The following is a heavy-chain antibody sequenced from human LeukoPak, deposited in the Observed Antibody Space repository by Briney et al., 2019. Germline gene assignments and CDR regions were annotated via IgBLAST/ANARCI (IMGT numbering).Heavy chain of an antibody. D-gene: IGHD3-10*01. CDR2: IYYSGST. CDR1: GGSISRGIHY. CDR3: AVEGVRGVLDY. J-gene: IGHJ4*02. Sequence: PSETLSLTCNVSGGSISRGIHYWGWIRQPPGKGLEWIGNIYYSGSTYYNSSLKSRVSISVDTSKNQFSLKMTSVTAADTAVYYCAVEGVRGVLDYWGQGTLVTVSS. V-gene: IGHV4-39*01.